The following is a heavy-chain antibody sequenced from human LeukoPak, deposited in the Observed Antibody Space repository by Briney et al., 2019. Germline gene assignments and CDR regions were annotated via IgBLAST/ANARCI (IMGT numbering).Heavy chain of an antibody. Sequence: GGSLRVSCAASGYTISSDSMHWIRQAPGKGLEYVSAIGYGGDTYYANSVKGRFTISRDISKNTLYLQMGSLRPEDMAVYYCATVGGSGSFDSWGQGTLVTVSS. J-gene: IGHJ4*02. D-gene: IGHD6-19*01. V-gene: IGHV3-64*01. CDR1: GYTISSDS. CDR2: IGYGGDT. CDR3: ATVGGSGSFDS.